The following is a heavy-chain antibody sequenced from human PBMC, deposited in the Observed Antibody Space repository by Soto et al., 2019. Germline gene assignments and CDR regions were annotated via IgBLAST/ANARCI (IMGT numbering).Heavy chain of an antibody. D-gene: IGHD3-16*01. CDR2: IIPVFGTT. CDR1: GGLFSSFA. Sequence: QEQLVQSGPEVKKPGSSVKVSCKDSGGLFSSFAISWVRQAPGQGLEWLGGIIPVFGTTNYAEKFQGRVTIPADESTNTAYMELSSLRSGDTAMYYCARGGSPYVWFNEFWGQGTLVTVSS. CDR3: ARGGSPYVWFNEF. J-gene: IGHJ4*02. V-gene: IGHV1-69*01.